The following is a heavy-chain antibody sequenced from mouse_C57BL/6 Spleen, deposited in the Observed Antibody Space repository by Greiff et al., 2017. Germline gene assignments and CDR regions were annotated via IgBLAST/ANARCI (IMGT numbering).Heavy chain of an antibody. CDR2: IDPSDSET. Sequence: QVQLQQPGAELVRPGSSVKLSCKASGYTFTSYWMHWVKQRPIQGLEWIGNIDPSDSETHYNQKFKDKATLTVDKSSSTAYMQLSSLTSEDSAVYYCARSRAYYSNYFDYWGQGTTLTVSS. CDR3: ARSRAYYSNYFDY. CDR1: GYTFTSYW. J-gene: IGHJ2*01. D-gene: IGHD2-5*01. V-gene: IGHV1-52*01.